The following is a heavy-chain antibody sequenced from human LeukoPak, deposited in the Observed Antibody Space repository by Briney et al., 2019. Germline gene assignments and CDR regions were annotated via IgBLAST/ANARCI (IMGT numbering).Heavy chain of an antibody. CDR3: ARASRSGQRWPQI. J-gene: IGHJ4*02. Sequence: ASVKVSCKASGYTFTGYYMHWVRQAPGQGLEWMGRINPNSGGTNYAQKFQGRVTMTRDTSISTAYMELSRLRSDDTAVYYCARASRSGQRWPQIWGQGTLVTVSS. V-gene: IGHV1-2*06. D-gene: IGHD5-24*01. CDR2: INPNSGGT. CDR1: GYTFTGYY.